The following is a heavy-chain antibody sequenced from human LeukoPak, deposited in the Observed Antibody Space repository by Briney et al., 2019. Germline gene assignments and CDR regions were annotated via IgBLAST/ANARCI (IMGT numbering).Heavy chain of an antibody. V-gene: IGHV3-23*01. CDR2: ISGSGGST. CDR3: AKGYYYDSSVYFDY. D-gene: IGHD3-22*01. J-gene: IGHJ4*02. Sequence: GGSLRLSCAASGFTFSSYAMSWVPQAPGKGLGWVSAISGSGGSTYYADSVKGRFTISRDNSKNTLYLQMDSLRAEDTAVYYGAKGYYYDSSVYFDYWGQGTLVTVSS. CDR1: GFTFSSYA.